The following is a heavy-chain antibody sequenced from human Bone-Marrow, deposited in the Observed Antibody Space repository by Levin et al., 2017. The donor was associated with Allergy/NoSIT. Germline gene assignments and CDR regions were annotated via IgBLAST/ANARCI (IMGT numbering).Heavy chain of an antibody. CDR2: IYSDGST. CDR3: ASNADFGY. J-gene: IGHJ4*02. CDR1: GFTVSRNY. V-gene: IGHV3-53*01. Sequence: LSLTCAASGFTVSRNYMNWVRQAPGKGLEWVSLIYSDGSTHYADSVRGRFTISRDNSKNTLFLRMTSLRVDDTAVYYCASNADFGYWGQGTLVTVSS.